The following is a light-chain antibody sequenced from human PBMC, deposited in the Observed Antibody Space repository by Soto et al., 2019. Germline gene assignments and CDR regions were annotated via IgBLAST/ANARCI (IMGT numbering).Light chain of an antibody. V-gene: IGKV1-27*01. CDR3: QKYNSAPWT. CDR2: AAS. CDR1: QGISNY. J-gene: IGKJ1*01. Sequence: DIQMTQSPSSLSASVGDRVTITCRASQGISNYLAWYQQKPGTVPKLLISAASTLQTGVPSRFSGGGSGTDFTLTISSLQPEDVATYYCQKYNSAPWTFGQGTKGDIK.